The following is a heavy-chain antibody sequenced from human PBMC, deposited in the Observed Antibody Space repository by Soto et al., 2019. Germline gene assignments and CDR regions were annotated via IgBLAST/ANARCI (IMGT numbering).Heavy chain of an antibody. V-gene: IGHV1-3*01. D-gene: IGHD1-20*01. CDR3: ARSDNWTIQPYYYYGMDV. J-gene: IGHJ6*02. CDR1: GYTFTSYA. CDR2: INAGNGNT. Sequence: ASVKVSCKASGYTFTSYAMHWVRQAPGQRLEWMGWINAGNGNTKYSQKFQGRVTITRDTSASTAYMELSSLRSEDTAVYYCARSDNWTIQPYYYYGMDVWGQGTTVTVSS.